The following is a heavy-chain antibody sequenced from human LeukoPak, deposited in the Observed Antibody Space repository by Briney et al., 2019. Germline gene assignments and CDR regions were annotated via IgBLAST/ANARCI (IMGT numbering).Heavy chain of an antibody. J-gene: IGHJ4*02. CDR3: ARVDTGMGLDY. Sequence: PGGSLRLSCAASGFTFSSYEMNWVRQAPGKGLEWVSYISSSGTTIYYADSVKGRFTISRDNAKNSLYLQMNSQRAEDTAVYYCARVDTGMGLDYWGQGTLVTVSS. V-gene: IGHV3-48*03. CDR2: ISSSGTTI. D-gene: IGHD5-18*01. CDR1: GFTFSSYE.